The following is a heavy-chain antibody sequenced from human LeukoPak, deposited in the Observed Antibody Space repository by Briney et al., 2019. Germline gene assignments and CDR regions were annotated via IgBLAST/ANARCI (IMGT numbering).Heavy chain of an antibody. CDR1: GGSFSSYY. CDR3: ARRVTTAVDP. V-gene: IGHV4-39*01. J-gene: IGHJ5*02. Sequence: SETLSLTCAVYGGSFSSYYWGWIRQPPGKGLEWIGSIYYSGSTYYNPSLKSRVTISVDTSKNQFSLKLSSVTAADTAVYYCARRVTTAVDPWGQGTLVTVSS. D-gene: IGHD4-17*01. CDR2: IYYSGST.